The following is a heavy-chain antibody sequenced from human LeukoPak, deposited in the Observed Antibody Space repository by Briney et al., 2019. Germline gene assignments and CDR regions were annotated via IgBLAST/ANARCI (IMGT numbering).Heavy chain of an antibody. V-gene: IGHV3-23*01. Sequence: GGSLRLSCAASGFTFSSYAMTWVRQAPGKGLEWVSGISNSGGFTYYADSVKGRLTISRDNSRNTLYLQMNSLRAEDTALYYCAILYSTNYWGQGALVTVSS. CDR2: ISNSGGFT. J-gene: IGHJ4*02. CDR1: GFTFSSYA. D-gene: IGHD6-13*01. CDR3: AILYSTNY.